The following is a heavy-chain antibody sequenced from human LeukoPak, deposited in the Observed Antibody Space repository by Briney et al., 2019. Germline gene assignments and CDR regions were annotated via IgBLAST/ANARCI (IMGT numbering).Heavy chain of an antibody. D-gene: IGHD3-16*01. Sequence: GGSLRLSCAASGFIFDNAWMNWVRQPPGKGLEWVGHIKSKREGGTRDYVAPVKGRFTISRDDSLDTLYLQMNSLRAEDTAVYYCARVVSLGAYYFDYWGQGTLVTVSS. CDR1: GFIFDNAW. J-gene: IGHJ4*02. CDR3: ARVVSLGAYYFDY. V-gene: IGHV3-15*01. CDR2: IKSKREGGTR.